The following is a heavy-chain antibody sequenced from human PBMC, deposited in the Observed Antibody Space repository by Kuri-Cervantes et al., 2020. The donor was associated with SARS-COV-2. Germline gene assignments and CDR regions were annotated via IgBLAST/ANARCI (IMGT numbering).Heavy chain of an antibody. CDR2: INPSGGST. V-gene: IGHV1-46*01. CDR3: ARDLSYTAPGYYGMDV. J-gene: IGHJ6*02. D-gene: IGHD3-16*01. CDR1: GYTFTSYA. Sequence: ASVKVSCKASGYTFTSYAMHWVRQAPGQGLEWMGIINPSGGSTSYAQKFQGRVTMTRDTSTSTVYMELSSLRSEDTAVYYCARDLSYTAPGYYGMDVWGQGTTVTVSS.